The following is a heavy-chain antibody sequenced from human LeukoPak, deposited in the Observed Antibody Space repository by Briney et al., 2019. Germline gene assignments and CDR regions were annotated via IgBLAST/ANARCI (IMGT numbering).Heavy chain of an antibody. CDR3: ANLATTHGSGRTFDY. D-gene: IGHD3-10*01. CDR1: GFTFSSYG. CDR2: ISYDGSNK. J-gene: IGHJ4*02. V-gene: IGHV3-30*18. Sequence: GRSLRLSCAASGFTFSSYGMHWVRQAPGKGLEWVAVISYDGSNKYYADSVKGRFTISRDNSKNTLYLQMNSLRAEDTAVYYCANLATTHGSGRTFDYWGQGTLVTVSS.